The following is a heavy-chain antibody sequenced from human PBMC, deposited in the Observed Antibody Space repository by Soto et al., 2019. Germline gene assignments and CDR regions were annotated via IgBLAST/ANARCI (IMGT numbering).Heavy chain of an antibody. D-gene: IGHD5-12*01. Sequence: PGGSLRLSCAASGYIFTSYGISWVRQAPGQGLEWMGWISAYNGNTNYAQKLQGRVTMTTDTSTSTAYMELRSLRSDDTAVYYCARDRLDIVATIGTFGPWGQGTLVTVSS. CDR2: ISAYNGNT. CDR1: GYIFTSYG. CDR3: ARDRLDIVATIGTFGP. J-gene: IGHJ5*02. V-gene: IGHV1-18*01.